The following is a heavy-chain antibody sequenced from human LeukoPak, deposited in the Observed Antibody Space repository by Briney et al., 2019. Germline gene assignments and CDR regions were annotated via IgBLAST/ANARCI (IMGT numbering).Heavy chain of an antibody. D-gene: IGHD6-13*01. CDR1: GFTFSSYA. CDR3: AKSGSSSWYYYYYGMDV. V-gene: IGHV3-23*01. CDR2: ISGSGGST. Sequence: GGSLRLSCAASGFTFSSYAMSWVRQAPAKGLEWVSAISGSGGSTYYADSVKGRFTISRDNSKNTLYLQMNSLRAEDTAVYYCAKSGSSSWYYYYYGMDVWGQGTTVTVSS. J-gene: IGHJ6*02.